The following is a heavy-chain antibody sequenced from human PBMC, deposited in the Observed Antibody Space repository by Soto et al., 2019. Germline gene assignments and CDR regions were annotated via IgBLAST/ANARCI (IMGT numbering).Heavy chain of an antibody. J-gene: IGHJ6*02. CDR3: ARDVYYDFWSGYYGTYYYYGMDV. Sequence: GGSLRLSCAASGFTVSSNYMSWVRQAPGKGLEWVSVIYSGGSTYYADSVKGRFTISRHNSKNTLYLQMNSLRAEDTAVYYCARDVYYDFWSGYYGTYYYYGMDVWGQGTTVTVSS. V-gene: IGHV3-53*04. CDR2: IYSGGST. D-gene: IGHD3-3*01. CDR1: GFTVSSNY.